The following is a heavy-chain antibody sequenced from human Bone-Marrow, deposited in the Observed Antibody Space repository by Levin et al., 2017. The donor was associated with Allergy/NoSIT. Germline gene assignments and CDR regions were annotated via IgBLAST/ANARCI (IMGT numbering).Heavy chain of an antibody. CDR2: ISRSNSYL. V-gene: IGHV3-21*06. Sequence: GGSLRLSCAASGFIFSSYNMNWVRQAPGKGLEWVSSISRSNSYLYYADSVKGRFTISRDNAKNSVYLQMDSLRVEDTAMYYCARDVSVVTPYAYAFDMWGQRTTVTVSS. CDR3: ARDVSVVTPYAYAFDM. D-gene: IGHD4-23*01. J-gene: IGHJ3*02. CDR1: GFIFSSYN.